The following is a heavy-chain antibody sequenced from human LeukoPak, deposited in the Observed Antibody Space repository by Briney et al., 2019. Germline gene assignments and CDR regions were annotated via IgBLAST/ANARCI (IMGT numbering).Heavy chain of an antibody. CDR1: GFIFTTSG. CDR3: AKVHYYDSSGYYSEVDY. D-gene: IGHD3-22*01. J-gene: IGHJ4*02. CDR2: ISDTGHTI. V-gene: IGHV3-48*01. Sequence: GGSLRLSCAASGFIFTTSGMNWVRQAPGKGLEWLAYISDTGHTIYYADSVRGRFTISRDNSKNTLYLQMNSLRAEDTAVYYCAKVHYYDSSGYYSEVDYWGQGTLVTVSS.